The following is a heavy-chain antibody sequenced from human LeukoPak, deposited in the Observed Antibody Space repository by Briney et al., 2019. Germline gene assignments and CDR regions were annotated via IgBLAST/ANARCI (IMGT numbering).Heavy chain of an antibody. V-gene: IGHV3-23*01. D-gene: IGHD3-22*01. J-gene: IGHJ2*01. Sequence: GGSLRLSFAASGFTFNSFALSLVPQAPGKGPEWVSANSGSGGSTYYANSVKGRFTISRDNSKNNPHLQMNSLRAEDTAVYYCAKDSSPYYYDSSGYYPYWYFDLWGRGTLVTVSS. CDR3: AKDSSPYYYDSSGYYPYWYFDL. CDR1: GFTFNSFA. CDR2: NSGSGGST.